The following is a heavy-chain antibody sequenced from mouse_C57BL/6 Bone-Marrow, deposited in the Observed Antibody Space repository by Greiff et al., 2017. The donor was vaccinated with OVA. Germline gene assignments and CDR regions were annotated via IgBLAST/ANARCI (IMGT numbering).Heavy chain of an antibody. CDR3: ASPYGSSYGYFDV. CDR2: INPSSGYT. Sequence: VQLKESGAELAKPGASVKLSCKASGYTFTSYWMHWVKQRPGQGLEWIGYINPSSGYTKYNQKFKDKATLTADKSSSTAYMQLSSLTYEDSAVYYCASPYGSSYGYFDVWGTGTTVTVSS. V-gene: IGHV1-7*01. J-gene: IGHJ1*03. CDR1: GYTFTSYW. D-gene: IGHD1-1*01.